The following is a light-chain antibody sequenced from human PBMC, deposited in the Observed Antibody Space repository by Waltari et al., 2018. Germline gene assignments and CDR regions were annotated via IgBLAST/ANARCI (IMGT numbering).Light chain of an antibody. CDR1: QSVNSNY. Sequence: EIVLTQSPGTLSLSPGERATLSCRASQSVNSNYLAWYQQKPGQAPRLLIYGASSRATGIPDRFSGSGSGTDFIFTISRLEPEDFAVYYCQQYNSWPRTFGLGTKVETK. J-gene: IGKJ1*01. CDR2: GAS. CDR3: QQYNSWPRT. V-gene: IGKV3-20*01.